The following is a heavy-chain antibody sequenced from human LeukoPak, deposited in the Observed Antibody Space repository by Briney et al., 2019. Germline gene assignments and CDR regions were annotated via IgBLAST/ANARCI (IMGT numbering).Heavy chain of an antibody. D-gene: IGHD3-10*01. CDR2: TTGSSGDI. Sequence: GGSLRLSCAASGSTFRAYSLSWVRQAPGKGLEWVSFTTGSSGDILYADSVKGRFTVSRDNAKNTLYLQMDSLTAEDTAVYFCARVAGHYFDYWGQGSLVTVSS. V-gene: IGHV3-21*05. CDR3: ARVAGHYFDY. CDR1: GSTFRAYS. J-gene: IGHJ4*02.